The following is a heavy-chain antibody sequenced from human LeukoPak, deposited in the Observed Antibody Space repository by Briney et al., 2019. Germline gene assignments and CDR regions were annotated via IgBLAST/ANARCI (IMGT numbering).Heavy chain of an antibody. D-gene: IGHD3-3*01. J-gene: IGHJ4*02. CDR2: IYYSGST. V-gene: IGHV4-59*08. Sequence: SETLSLTCTVSGGSTSSCYWSWIRQPPGKGLEWIGYIYYSGSTNYNPSLKSRVTISVDTSKNQLSLKLSSVTAADTAVYYCARHRDITIFGVDYFDYWGQGTLVTVSS. CDR1: GGSTSSCY. CDR3: ARHRDITIFGVDYFDY.